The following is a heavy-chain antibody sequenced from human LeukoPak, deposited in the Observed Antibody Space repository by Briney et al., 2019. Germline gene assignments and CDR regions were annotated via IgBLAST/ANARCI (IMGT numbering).Heavy chain of an antibody. D-gene: IGHD3-10*01. J-gene: IGHJ4*02. CDR3: ARDRTSGSYYYQTDYFDY. V-gene: IGHV1-18*01. Sequence: ASVKVSCKASGYTFTSYGISWVRQAPGQGLEWMGWISAYNGNTNYAQKLQGRVTMTTDTSTSTAYMELRRLRSDDTAVYYCARDRTSGSYYYQTDYFDYWGQGTLVTVSS. CDR2: ISAYNGNT. CDR1: GYTFTSYG.